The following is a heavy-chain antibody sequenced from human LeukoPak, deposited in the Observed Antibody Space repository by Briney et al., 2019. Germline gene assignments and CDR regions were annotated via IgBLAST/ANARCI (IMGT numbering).Heavy chain of an antibody. CDR3: ASNNTYYYDSSGYRPFDY. D-gene: IGHD3-22*01. CDR2: INPNGGST. V-gene: IGHV1-46*01. Sequence: GASVKVSCKASGYTFTSYYMHWVRQAPGQGLEGMGIINPNGGSTSYAQKFQGRVTMTRDTSTSTVYMELSSLRSEDTAVYYCASNNTYYYDSSGYRPFDYWGQGTLVTVSS. CDR1: GYTFTSYY. J-gene: IGHJ4*02.